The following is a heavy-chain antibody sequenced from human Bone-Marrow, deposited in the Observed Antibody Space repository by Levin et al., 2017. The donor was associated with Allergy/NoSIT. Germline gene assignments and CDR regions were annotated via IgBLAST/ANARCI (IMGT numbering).Heavy chain of an antibody. V-gene: IGHV3-21*01. CDR3: ARSAGAAGRGGLDV. Sequence: GGSLRLSCATSGFPFSSYGMAWVRQAPGKGLEWVASITTTGNYIHYAESVKGRFTISRDNANNSLSLPMNRLRGEDMAVYYCARSAGAAGRGGLDVWGQGTTVTVSS. CDR2: ITTTGNYI. J-gene: IGHJ6*02. D-gene: IGHD6-13*01. CDR1: GFPFSSYG.